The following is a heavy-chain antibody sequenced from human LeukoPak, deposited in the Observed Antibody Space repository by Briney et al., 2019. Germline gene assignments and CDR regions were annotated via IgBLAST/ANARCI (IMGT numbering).Heavy chain of an antibody. V-gene: IGHV3-23*01. CDR2: IAAGGGTI. D-gene: IGHD3-3*01. J-gene: IGHJ4*02. Sequence: GGSLRLSCAASGFTFGSYAMTWVRQAPGKGLEWVSGIAAGGGTIYFADSVKGRFTVSRDNSKNTLYLQMNSLRAEDTAVYYCAKDRTYYDFWRGYSTGLDYWGQGTLVTVSS. CDR3: AKDRTYYDFWRGYSTGLDY. CDR1: GFTFGSYA.